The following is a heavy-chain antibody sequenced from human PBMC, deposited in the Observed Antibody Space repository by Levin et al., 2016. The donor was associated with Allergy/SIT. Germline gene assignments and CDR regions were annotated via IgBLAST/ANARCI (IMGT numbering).Heavy chain of an antibody. CDR2: INHSGST. Sequence: LRLSCAVYGGSFSGYYWSWIRQPPGKGLEWIGEINHSGSTNYNPSLKSRVTISVDTSKNQFSLKLSSVTAADTAVYYCARVRQWLRFFDPWGQGNPGHRLL. J-gene: IGHJ5*02. CDR3: ARVRQWLRFFDP. D-gene: IGHD5-12*01. CDR1: GGSFSGYY. V-gene: IGHV4-34*01.